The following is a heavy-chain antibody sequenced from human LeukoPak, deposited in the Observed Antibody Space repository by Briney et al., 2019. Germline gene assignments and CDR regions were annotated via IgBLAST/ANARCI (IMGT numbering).Heavy chain of an antibody. Sequence: SETLSLTCAVYGGSFSGYYWSWIRQPPGKGLEWLGEINHSGSTNYNPSLKSRVTISVDTSKNQFSLKLSSVTAADTAVYYCARVTVATISLYYYYYYGMDVWGQGTTVTVSS. D-gene: IGHD5-12*01. CDR1: GGSFSGYY. CDR2: INHSGST. CDR3: ARVTVATISLYYYYYYGMDV. V-gene: IGHV4-34*01. J-gene: IGHJ6*02.